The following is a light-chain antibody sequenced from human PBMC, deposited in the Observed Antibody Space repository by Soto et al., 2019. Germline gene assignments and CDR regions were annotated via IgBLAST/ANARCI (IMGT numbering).Light chain of an antibody. Sequence: NQSPSSLYTTILYILTITFRASQSISSWLAWYQQKPGRAPKLLIYDASNLEAGVPSRFRGSGSGTDFTFTSSCLQPEDIATCYCHSYENLTRFGE. CDR1: QSISSW. CDR2: DAS. CDR3: HSYENLTR. V-gene: IGKV1-33*01. J-gene: IGKJ5*01.